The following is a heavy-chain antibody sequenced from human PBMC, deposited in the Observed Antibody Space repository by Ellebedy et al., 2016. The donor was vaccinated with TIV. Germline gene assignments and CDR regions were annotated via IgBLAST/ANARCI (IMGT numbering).Heavy chain of an antibody. CDR2: IYSGGST. D-gene: IGHD3-10*01. CDR1: GFTVSYNS. Sequence: GESLKISCAASGFTVSYNSMNWVRQAPGKGLEWVSVIYSGGSTNYADSVKGRFTISSDNSKNMLFLQMNSLRAEDTAVYYCARDETTVVRGVITYFDYWGQGILVSVSS. J-gene: IGHJ4*02. V-gene: IGHV3-66*01. CDR3: ARDETTVVRGVITYFDY.